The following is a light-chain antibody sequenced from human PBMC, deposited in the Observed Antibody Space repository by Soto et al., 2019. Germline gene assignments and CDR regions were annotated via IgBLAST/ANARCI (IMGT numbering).Light chain of an antibody. CDR2: SDT. Sequence: QAVVTQPPSASGTPGQRVTISCSGSSSNIGTYYVNWYQHLPGTAPKLLIYSDTQRPSGVPVRFSGSKSGASASLAISGLLSEYEVDYYCASWDASLGGWVFGGGTKRTVL. J-gene: IGLJ3*02. V-gene: IGLV1-47*02. CDR1: SSNIGTYY. CDR3: ASWDASLGGWV.